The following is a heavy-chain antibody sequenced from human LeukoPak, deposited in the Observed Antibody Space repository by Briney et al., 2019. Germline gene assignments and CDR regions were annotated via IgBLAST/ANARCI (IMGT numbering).Heavy chain of an antibody. D-gene: IGHD5-12*01. CDR3: ALRDGYNLYYFDY. J-gene: IGHJ4*02. CDR1: GVTFSSYG. V-gene: IGHV3-30*03. Sequence: GRSLRLSCGASGVTFSSYGMHWVRQAPGKGLEWVAVISYDGSNKYYADSVKGRFTISRDNSKNTLYLQMNSLRAEDTAVYYCALRDGYNLYYFDYWGQGTLVTVSS. CDR2: ISYDGSNK.